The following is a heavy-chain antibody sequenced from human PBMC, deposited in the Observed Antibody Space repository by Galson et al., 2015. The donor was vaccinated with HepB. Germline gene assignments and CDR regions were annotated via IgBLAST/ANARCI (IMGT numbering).Heavy chain of an antibody. CDR3: ARARFMYDILTGYVPGGAHWEY. V-gene: IGHV1-3*01. CDR1: GYTFTSYA. D-gene: IGHD3-9*01. J-gene: IGHJ4*02. CDR2: INAGNGNT. Sequence: SVKVSCKASGYTFTSYAMHWVRQAPGQRLEWMGWINAGNGNTKYSQKFQGRVTITRDTSASTAYMELSSLRSEDTAVYYCARARFMYDILTGYVPGGAHWEYWGQGTLVTVSS.